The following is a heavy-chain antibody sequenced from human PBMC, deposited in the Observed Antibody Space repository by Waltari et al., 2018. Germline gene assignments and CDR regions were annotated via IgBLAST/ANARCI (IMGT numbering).Heavy chain of an antibody. V-gene: IGHV3-48*01. CDR1: GFTFSSYS. CDR3: ARGGIAARRAFDY. D-gene: IGHD6-6*01. CDR2: ISSSSSTI. Sequence: EVQLVESGGGLVQPGGSLRLSCAASGFTFSSYSMNWVRQAPGEGLGWVSYISSSSSTIYYADSVKGRFTISRDNAKNSLYLQMNSLRAEDTAVYYCARGGIAARRAFDYWGQGTLVTVSS. J-gene: IGHJ4*02.